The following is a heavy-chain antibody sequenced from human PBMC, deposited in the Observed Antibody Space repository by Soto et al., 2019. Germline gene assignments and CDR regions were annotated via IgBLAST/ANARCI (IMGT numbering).Heavy chain of an antibody. Sequence: QVQLVESGGGVVQPGRSLRLSCAASGFTFSSYGMHWVRQAPGKGLEWVAVMSDDGSNKYYADSVKGRFTISRDNSKNTLYLQMNSLRAEDTAVYYCAKDLGHLGELSLLFDYWGQGTLVTVSS. J-gene: IGHJ4*02. V-gene: IGHV3-30*18. CDR1: GFTFSSYG. CDR2: MSDDGSNK. CDR3: AKDLGHLGELSLLFDY. D-gene: IGHD3-16*02.